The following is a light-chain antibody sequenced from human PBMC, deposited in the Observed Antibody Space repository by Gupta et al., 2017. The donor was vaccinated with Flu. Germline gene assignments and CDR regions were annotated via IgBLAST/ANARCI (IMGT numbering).Light chain of an antibody. J-gene: IGKJ1*01. CDR3: MQDLQTWT. CDR2: LGS. V-gene: IGKV2-28*01. CDR1: HKLLHSNGNTY. Sequence: DIVMTQSPPSLPVTPGEPASISCRSSHKLLHSNGNTYLDWYLQKPGQSQQLLIYLGSIRASGVPDRFSGSGSGKDFTLKSSRVEAEDGGVYYGMQDLQTWTFGQGTKVEIK.